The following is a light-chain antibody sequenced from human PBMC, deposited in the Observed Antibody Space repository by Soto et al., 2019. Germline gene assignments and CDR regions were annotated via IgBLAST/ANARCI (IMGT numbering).Light chain of an antibody. CDR3: QQHCSSPLT. J-gene: IGKJ3*01. CDR2: GAS. V-gene: IGKV3-20*01. Sequence: EIVLTQSPGTLSLSPGERATLSCRASQSVSSSYLAWYQQKPGQAPRLLIYGASSRATGIPDRFSGSGSGTDFTLNISRLEPEDFAVYYCQQHCSSPLTFGPGTKVEIK. CDR1: QSVSSSY.